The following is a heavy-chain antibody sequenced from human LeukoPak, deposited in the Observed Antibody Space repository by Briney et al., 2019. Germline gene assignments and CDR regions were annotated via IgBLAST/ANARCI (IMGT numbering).Heavy chain of an antibody. CDR3: ARESGWFGGPLNWFDP. J-gene: IGHJ5*02. Sequence: PSETLSLTCTVSGGSISSYYWSWIRQPAGKGLEWIGRIYTSGSTNYNPSLKSRVTMSVDTSKNQFSLKLSSVTAADTAVYYCARESGWFGGPLNWFDPWGQGTLVTVSS. D-gene: IGHD3-10*01. V-gene: IGHV4-4*07. CDR1: GGSISSYY. CDR2: IYTSGST.